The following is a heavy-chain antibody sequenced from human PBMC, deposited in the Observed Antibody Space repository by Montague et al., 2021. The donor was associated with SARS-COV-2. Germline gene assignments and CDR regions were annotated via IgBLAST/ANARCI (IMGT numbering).Heavy chain of an antibody. J-gene: IGHJ4*02. D-gene: IGHD1-1*01. CDR2: VHYTGYT. CDR1: GGSISSSSYY. V-gene: IGHV4-61*03. Sequence: SETLSLTCTVSGGSISSSSYYWSWIRQSPGKGLEWIGFVHYTGYTDYNPSLKNRVTISLDTPRNHFSLRLRSLTAADTAVYYCARAQNICFIANCVNYFDFWGRGTLVTVSS. CDR3: ARAQNICFIANCVNYFDF.